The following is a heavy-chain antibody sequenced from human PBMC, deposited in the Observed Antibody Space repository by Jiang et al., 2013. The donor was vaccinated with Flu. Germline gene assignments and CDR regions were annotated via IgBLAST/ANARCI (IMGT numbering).Heavy chain of an antibody. CDR2: SIIVGAP. V-gene: IGHV4-39*01. J-gene: IGHJ4*02. CDR3: ARVPDRSPRFDY. Sequence: SSSSYYWGWIRQPPREGAWSGLGVSIIVGAPTTTRPSKSRVTISVDTSKNQFSLKLSSVTAADTAVYYCARVPDRSPRFDYWGQGTLVTVSS. CDR1: SSSSYY.